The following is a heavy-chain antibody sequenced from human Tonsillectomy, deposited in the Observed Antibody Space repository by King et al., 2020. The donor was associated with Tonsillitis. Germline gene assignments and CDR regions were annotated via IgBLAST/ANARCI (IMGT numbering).Heavy chain of an antibody. D-gene: IGHD3-9*01. CDR2: MNPNSGNT. J-gene: IGHJ4*02. Sequence: VQLVQSGAEVKKPGASVKVSCKASGYTFSSYDINWVRQATGQGLEWMGWMNPNSGNTGCAQKFQGRVTMTRNTSMNTASMELSSLRSEDTAVYYCASRAPAQRTYYDTDHIDYWGQGILVTVSS. CDR3: ASRAPAQRTYYDTDHIDY. CDR1: GYTFSSYD. V-gene: IGHV1-8*01.